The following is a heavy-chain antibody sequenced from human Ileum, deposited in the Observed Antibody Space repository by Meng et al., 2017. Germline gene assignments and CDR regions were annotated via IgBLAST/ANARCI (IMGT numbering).Heavy chain of an antibody. D-gene: IGHD3-10*01. CDR2: IDKDGSEE. CDR1: GFSFAYW. Sequence: GESLKISCVGSGFSFAYWMSWCRQAPGKGLEWVANIDKDGSEENYVDSLKGRFTISRDNAKNSLYLQMNSLQVEDTAVYYCTKGSMRKAAYWGPGNLVTGAS. CDR3: TKGSMRKAAY. J-gene: IGHJ4*02. V-gene: IGHV3-7*01.